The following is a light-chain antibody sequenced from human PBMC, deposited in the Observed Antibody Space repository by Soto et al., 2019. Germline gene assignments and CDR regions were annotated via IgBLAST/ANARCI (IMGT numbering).Light chain of an antibody. CDR2: AEF. Sequence: DIQMTQSPPSLSASVGDRVTITCRAIQDSRNYLVGYPQNPGNVPKLLIYAEFTLQSRAPSRFSGSGSGTDFTLNISGLQPEDGASYYCQKYNNAIWTFGQGTKVEI. J-gene: IGKJ1*01. V-gene: IGKV1-27*01. CDR1: QDSRNY. CDR3: QKYNNAIWT.